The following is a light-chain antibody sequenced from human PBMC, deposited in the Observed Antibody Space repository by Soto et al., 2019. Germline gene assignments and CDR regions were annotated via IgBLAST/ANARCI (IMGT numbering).Light chain of an antibody. CDR3: QQSNKRPPWT. CDR2: GAS. J-gene: IGKJ1*01. Sequence: EILMTQSPATLSVSPGERATLSCRASQSVNTNLAWYQQKPGQAPRLLIYGASTRATGMPARYSGSGSGTEFTLTISSLQSEDFAVYYCQQSNKRPPWTFGQGTKVEIK. V-gene: IGKV3-15*01. CDR1: QSVNTN.